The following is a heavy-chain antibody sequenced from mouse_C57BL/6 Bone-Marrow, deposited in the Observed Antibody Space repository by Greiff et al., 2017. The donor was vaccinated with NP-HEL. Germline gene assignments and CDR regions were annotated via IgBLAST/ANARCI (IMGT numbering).Heavy chain of an antibody. J-gene: IGHJ4*01. CDR3: ARYRDSPWDY. D-gene: IGHD6-1*01. CDR1: GYAFSSSW. Sequence: QVQLQQSGPELVKPGASVKISCKASGYAFSSSWMNWVKQRPGKGLEWIGRIYPGDGDTNYNGKFKGKATLTADKSSSTAYMQLSSLTSEDSAVYYCARYRDSPWDYWGQGTSVTVSS. V-gene: IGHV1-82*01. CDR2: IYPGDGDT.